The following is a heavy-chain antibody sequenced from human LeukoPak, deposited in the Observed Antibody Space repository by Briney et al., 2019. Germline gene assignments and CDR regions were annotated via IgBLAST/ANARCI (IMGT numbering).Heavy chain of an antibody. CDR3: ATPPITIFGVVPHFQH. V-gene: IGHV1-69*04. J-gene: IGHJ1*01. D-gene: IGHD3-3*01. Sequence: ASVKVSCKASGGTFSSYAISWVRQAPGQGLEWMGRIIPILGIANYAQKFQGRVTITADKSTSTAYMELSSLRSEDTAVYYCATPPITIFGVVPHFQHCGQGTLVTVSS. CDR1: GGTFSSYA. CDR2: IIPILGIA.